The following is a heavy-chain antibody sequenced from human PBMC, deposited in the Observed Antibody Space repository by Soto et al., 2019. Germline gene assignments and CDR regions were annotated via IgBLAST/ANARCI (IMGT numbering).Heavy chain of an antibody. Sequence: EVQLVESGGGLVQPGGSLRLSCAASRFTVSRKYMSWVRQAPGKGLEWVAVIHSGGNTYYADSVKGRFTISRDNSKNTLYLQMNNVRAEDTAVYYCALFATDYYNGMDVWGQGTTVTVSS. CDR2: IHSGGNT. V-gene: IGHV3-66*01. CDR1: RFTVSRKY. CDR3: ALFATDYYNGMDV. D-gene: IGHD4-17*01. J-gene: IGHJ6*02.